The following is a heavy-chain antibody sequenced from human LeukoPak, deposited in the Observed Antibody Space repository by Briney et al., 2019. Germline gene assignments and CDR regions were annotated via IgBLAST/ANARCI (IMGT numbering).Heavy chain of an antibody. J-gene: IGHJ4*02. D-gene: IGHD3-10*01. V-gene: IGHV4-4*02. CDR1: GGSVSSSKW. CDR2: VYHDGGT. CDR3: ASQYGSGHYHFDY. Sequence: SETLSLTCVVSGGSVSSSKWWSWVRQPPGKGLEWIGQVYHDGGTKYNPSLKSRVTILVDKSKNQFSLKLSSVTAADTAVYSCASQYGSGHYHFDYWGQGTLVFVSP.